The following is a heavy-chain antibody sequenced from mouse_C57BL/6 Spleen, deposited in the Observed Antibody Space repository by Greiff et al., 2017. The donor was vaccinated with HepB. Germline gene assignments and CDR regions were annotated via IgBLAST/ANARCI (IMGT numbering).Heavy chain of an antibody. Sequence: EVQLQQSGPELVKPGASVKMSCKASGYTFTDYNMHWVKQSHGKSLEWIGYINPNNGGTSYNQKFKGKATLTVNKSSSTAYMELRSLTSDDSAVYYCARWGYYGSSPYFDYWGQGTTLTVSS. D-gene: IGHD1-1*01. J-gene: IGHJ2*01. CDR3: ARWGYYGSSPYFDY. CDR2: INPNNGGT. V-gene: IGHV1-22*01. CDR1: GYTFTDYN.